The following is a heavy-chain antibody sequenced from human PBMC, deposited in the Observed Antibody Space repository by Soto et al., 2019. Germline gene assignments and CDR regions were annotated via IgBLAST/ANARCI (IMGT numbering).Heavy chain of an antibody. D-gene: IGHD3-16*02. J-gene: IGHJ3*02. CDR2: ISYDGSNK. CDR3: ALTRPPYDYVWGSYRYSDAFDI. V-gene: IGHV3-30-3*01. Sequence: GGSLRLSCAASGFTFGSYAMHWVRQAPGKGLEWVAVISYDGSNKYYADSVKGRFTISRDNSKNTLYLQMNSLRAEDTAVYYCALTRPPYDYVWGSYRYSDAFDIWGQGTMVTVSS. CDR1: GFTFGSYA.